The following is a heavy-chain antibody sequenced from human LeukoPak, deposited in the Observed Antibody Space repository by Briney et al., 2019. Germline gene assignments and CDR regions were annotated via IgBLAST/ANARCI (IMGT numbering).Heavy chain of an antibody. Sequence: GGSLRLSCAASGFTVSSNYMSWVRQAPGKGLEWVSVIYSGGSTYYADSVKGRFTISRDNSKNTLYLQMNSLRAEDTAVYYCARDSHCSSTSCYTEHAFDIWSQGTMVTVSS. J-gene: IGHJ3*02. CDR1: GFTVSSNY. CDR3: ARDSHCSSTSCYTEHAFDI. CDR2: IYSGGST. V-gene: IGHV3-53*01. D-gene: IGHD2-2*02.